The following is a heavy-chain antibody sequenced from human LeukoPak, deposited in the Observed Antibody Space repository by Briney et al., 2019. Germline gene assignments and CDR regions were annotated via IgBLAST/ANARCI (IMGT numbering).Heavy chain of an antibody. D-gene: IGHD2/OR15-2a*01. J-gene: IGHJ5*02. V-gene: IGHV1-18*01. CDR3: ARWNGGGQLSPNWFDP. CDR1: GYTFTSYG. CDR2: ISAYNGNT. Sequence: GASVTVSCKASGYTFTSYGISWVRQAPGQGLEWMGWISAYNGNTNYAQKLQGRVTMTTDTSTSTAYMELRSLRSDDTAVYYCARWNGGGQLSPNWFDPWGQGTLVTVSS.